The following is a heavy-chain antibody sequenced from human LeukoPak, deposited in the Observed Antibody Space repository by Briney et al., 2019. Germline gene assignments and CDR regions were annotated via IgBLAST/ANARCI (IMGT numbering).Heavy chain of an antibody. CDR3: AREEGPYFDC. V-gene: IGHV3-20*04. CDR2: LNWYGDNT. Sequence: GGSLRLSCAASGFTFHDHGMSWVRQVPGKGLEWVSALNWYGDNTGYADSVKGRFTISRDNAKKSLYLQMNSLTAEDTAYYYCAREEGPYFDCWGQGTLVTVSS. CDR1: GFTFHDHG. J-gene: IGHJ4*02.